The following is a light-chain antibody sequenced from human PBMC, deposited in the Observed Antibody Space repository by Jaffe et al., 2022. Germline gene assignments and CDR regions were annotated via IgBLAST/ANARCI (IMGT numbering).Light chain of an antibody. J-gene: IGKJ2*01. Sequence: EIVLTQSPGTLSLSPGERATLSCRASQTSQSLSSSYLAWYQQKPGQAPRLLIYGASSRATGIPDRFSGSGSGTDFTLTISRLEPEDSAVYYCQQYGYSQDTFGQGTKLEIK. CDR2: GAS. V-gene: IGKV3-20*01. CDR3: QQYGYSQDT. CDR1: QSLSSSY.